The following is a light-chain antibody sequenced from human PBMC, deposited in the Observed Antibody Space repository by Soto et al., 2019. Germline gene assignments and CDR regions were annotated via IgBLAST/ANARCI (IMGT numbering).Light chain of an antibody. CDR3: SSYTSSSTLYV. CDR2: EVT. V-gene: IGLV2-14*01. J-gene: IGLJ1*01. CDR1: SSEVGGYKY. Sequence: QSVLTQPASVSGSPGQSITISCTGTSSEVGGYKYVSWYQHHPGKAPKLIIYEVTSRPSGVSNRFSGSKSGNAASLTISGLQAEDEADYYCSSYTSSSTLYVFGTGTKVTVL.